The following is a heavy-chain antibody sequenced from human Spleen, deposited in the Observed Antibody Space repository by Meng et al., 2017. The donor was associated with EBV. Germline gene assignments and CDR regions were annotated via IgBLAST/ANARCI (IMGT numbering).Heavy chain of an antibody. CDR1: GGSFSAYY. Sequence: QVHPQQWVVGLVKPSETLSLTCAVYGGSFSAYYWSWIRQPPGKGLEWIGEINHSGSTNYNPSLKSRVTISVDTSKNQFSLKLSSVTAADTAVYYCARRPDYYDSSGYPYPIDYWGQGTLVTVSS. J-gene: IGHJ4*02. D-gene: IGHD3-22*01. V-gene: IGHV4-34*01. CDR3: ARRPDYYDSSGYPYPIDY. CDR2: INHSGST.